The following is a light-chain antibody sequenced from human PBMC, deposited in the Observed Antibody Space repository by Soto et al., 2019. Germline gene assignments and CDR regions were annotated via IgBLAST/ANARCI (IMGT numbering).Light chain of an antibody. CDR1: QSISSYY. V-gene: IGKV3-20*01. Sequence: EIVLTQSPGTLSLSPGERATLSCRASQSISSYYLAWYQQKPGQAPRLLIHGASSRATGIPDRFSGSGSGTDFTLTISRLEPEDFAVHYCQQYGTSRPWAFGQGTKVEIK. J-gene: IGKJ1*01. CDR3: QQYGTSRPWA. CDR2: GAS.